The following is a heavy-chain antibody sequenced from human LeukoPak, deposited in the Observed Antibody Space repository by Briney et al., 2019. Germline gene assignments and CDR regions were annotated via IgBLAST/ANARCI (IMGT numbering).Heavy chain of an antibody. CDR1: GYTFTNYG. J-gene: IGHJ1*01. D-gene: IGHD3-22*01. CDR2: ISAYNGNT. V-gene: IGHV1-18*01. Sequence: ASVKVSCKASGYTFTNYGISWVRQAPGQRLEWMGWISAYNGNTNYAQKPQGRVTMTTDTSTSTAYMELRSLRSDDTAVYYCARDYYDSSGYAEYFQHWGQGTLVTVSS. CDR3: ARDYYDSSGYAEYFQH.